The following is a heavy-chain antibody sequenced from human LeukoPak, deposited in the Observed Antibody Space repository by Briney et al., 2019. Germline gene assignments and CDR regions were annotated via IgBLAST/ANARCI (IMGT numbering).Heavy chain of an antibody. CDR3: AKDQTSDSSGYYFG. V-gene: IGHV3-23*01. CDR1: GFTFSSYA. Sequence: GGSLRLSCAASGFTFSSYAMRWVRQAPGKGLEWVSAISGSGGSTYYADSVRGRFTISRDNSKNTLYLQMNSLRAEDTAVYYCAKDQTSDSSGYYFGGGQGTLVTVSS. CDR2: ISGSGGST. J-gene: IGHJ4*02. D-gene: IGHD3-22*01.